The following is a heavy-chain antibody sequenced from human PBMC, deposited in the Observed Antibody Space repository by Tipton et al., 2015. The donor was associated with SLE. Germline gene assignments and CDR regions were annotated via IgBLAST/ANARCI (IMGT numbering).Heavy chain of an antibody. CDR3: ARVPGMDGDYFARSLRDV. D-gene: IGHD3-10*01. CDR1: GGSFSGYY. J-gene: IGHJ6*04. Sequence: TLSLTCAVYGGSFSGYYWSWIRQPPGKGLEWIGEINHSGGTTYNASLKSRVTMSVDTSKNQFSLKLSSVTAADTAVYYCARVPGMDGDYFARSLRDVGGKGTTVTLST. V-gene: IGHV4-34*01. CDR2: INHSGGT.